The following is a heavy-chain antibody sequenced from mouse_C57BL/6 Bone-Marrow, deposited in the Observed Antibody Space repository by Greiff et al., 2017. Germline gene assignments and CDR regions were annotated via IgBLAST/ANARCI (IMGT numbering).Heavy chain of an antibody. CDR2: IYSNGSST. V-gene: IGHV5-16*01. CDR3: ARGVVAHDD. D-gene: IGHD1-1*01. CDR1: GFTFSDYY. Sequence: EVQLVESEGGLVQPGSSMKLSCTASGFTFSDYYMAWVRQVPEQGLEWVANIYSNGSSTYYLDSLKSRFIISGDKAKNILYMQMSSLKSEDTATYYCARGVVAHDDWGKGTTLTVSS. J-gene: IGHJ2*01.